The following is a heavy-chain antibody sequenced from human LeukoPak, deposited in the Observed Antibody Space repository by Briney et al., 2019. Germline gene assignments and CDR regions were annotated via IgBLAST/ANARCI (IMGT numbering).Heavy chain of an antibody. Sequence: SETLSLTCTVSGGSISSYYWNWIRQPPGKGLEWIGYIYYSGSTNYNPSLKSRVTISVDTSKNQFSLKLSSVTAADTAVYYCARGVYYDTSDNWFDPWGQGTLVTVSS. CDR1: GGSISSYY. D-gene: IGHD3-22*01. CDR3: ARGVYYDTSDNWFDP. V-gene: IGHV4-59*01. CDR2: IYYSGST. J-gene: IGHJ5*02.